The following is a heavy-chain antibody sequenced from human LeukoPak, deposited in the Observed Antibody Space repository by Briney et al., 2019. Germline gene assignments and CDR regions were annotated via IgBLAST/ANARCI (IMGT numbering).Heavy chain of an antibody. Sequence: SETLSLTCTVSGGSISSSSDYWGWIRQPPGKGLEWIGSIYYSGSTYYNPSLKSRVTISVDTSKNQFSLKLSSVTAADTAVYYCASRAVAGTRLDYWGQGTLVTVSS. J-gene: IGHJ4*02. CDR3: ASRAVAGTRLDY. V-gene: IGHV4-39*01. D-gene: IGHD6-19*01. CDR1: GGSISSSSDY. CDR2: IYYSGST.